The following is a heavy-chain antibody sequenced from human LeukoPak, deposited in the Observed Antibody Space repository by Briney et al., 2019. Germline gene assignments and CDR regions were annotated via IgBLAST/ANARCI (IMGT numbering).Heavy chain of an antibody. Sequence: GGSLRLSCAASGFTFSDYYMSWIRQAPGEGLEWVSYISSSGTTIYNADSVKGRFTISRDNAKNSLFLQMNSLRAEDTAVYYCARDGVLRYFDYYYYYMDVWGKGTTVTISS. CDR2: ISSSGTTI. J-gene: IGHJ6*03. CDR3: ARDGVLRYFDYYYYYMDV. D-gene: IGHD3-9*01. CDR1: GFTFSDYY. V-gene: IGHV3-11*01.